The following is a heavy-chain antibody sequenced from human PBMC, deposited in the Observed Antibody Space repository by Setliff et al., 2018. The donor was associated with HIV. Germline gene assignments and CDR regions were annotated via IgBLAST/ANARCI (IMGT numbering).Heavy chain of an antibody. V-gene: IGHV1-8*01. CDR1: GHTFSNYD. D-gene: IGHD3-16*02. Sequence: ASVKVSCKASGHTFSNYDVIWVRRATGQGLEWMGWMNPNSGDTGYAQKFQGRVIMTRDTSISTAYMELSSLTSADTAVYYCATDPGRRITFGGVIVNPDYWGQGTLVTVSS. CDR3: ATDPGRRITFGGVIVNPDY. J-gene: IGHJ4*02. CDR2: MNPNSGDT.